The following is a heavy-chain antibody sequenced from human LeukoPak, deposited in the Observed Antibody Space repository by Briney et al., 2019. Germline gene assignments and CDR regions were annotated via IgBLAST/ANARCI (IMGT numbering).Heavy chain of an antibody. D-gene: IGHD3-3*02. CDR2: INPNSGGT. V-gene: IGHV1-2*02. Sequence: RASVKVFCKASGYTFTGYYMHWVRQAPGQGLEWMGWINPNSGGTNYAQKFQGRVTMTRDTSISTAYMELSRLRSDDTAVYYCVTGRTIFYYYMDVWGKGTTVTISS. CDR1: GYTFTGYY. J-gene: IGHJ6*03. CDR3: VTGRTIFYYYMDV.